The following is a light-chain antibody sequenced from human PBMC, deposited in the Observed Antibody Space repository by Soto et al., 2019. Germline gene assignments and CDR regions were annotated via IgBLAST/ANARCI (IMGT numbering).Light chain of an antibody. J-gene: IGKJ2*02. V-gene: IGKV3-20*01. CDR2: GAS. CDR3: QQYDSSPSST. CDR1: QSVSSSY. Sequence: EIVLTQSPGTLSLSPGERATLSCRASQSVSSSYLAWYQQKPGQAPRLLIYGASSRATGIPDRFSGSGSGTDFTLTISRLEPEDFAVYYCQQYDSSPSSTFGHGTKLDIK.